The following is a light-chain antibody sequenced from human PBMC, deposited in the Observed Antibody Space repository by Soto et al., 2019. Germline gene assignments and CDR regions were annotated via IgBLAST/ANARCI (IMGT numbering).Light chain of an antibody. V-gene: IGLV2-14*03. J-gene: IGLJ1*01. Sequence: QSVLTRPASVSGSPGQSITISCTGTSSDVGGYNYVSWYQHHPGKAPKLMIYDVSNRPSGVSNRFSGSKSGNTASLTISGLQAEDEADYYCSSYTSSSTPLYVFGTGTKVTVL. CDR2: DVS. CDR3: SSYTSSSTPLYV. CDR1: SSDVGGYNY.